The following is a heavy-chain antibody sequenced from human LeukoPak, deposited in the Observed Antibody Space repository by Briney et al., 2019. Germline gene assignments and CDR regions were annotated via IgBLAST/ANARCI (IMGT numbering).Heavy chain of an antibody. CDR3: ATTTRG. J-gene: IGHJ4*02. Sequence: GGSLRLSCVASGFCFNDSWMNWVRQAPGKGLEWVANIKQDGSEKYYVDSVRGRFTISRDNAKNSLYLQMNSLRAEDTAVYYCATTTRGWGQGTLVTVSS. CDR1: GFCFNDSW. D-gene: IGHD1-1*01. CDR2: IKQDGSEK. V-gene: IGHV3-7*01.